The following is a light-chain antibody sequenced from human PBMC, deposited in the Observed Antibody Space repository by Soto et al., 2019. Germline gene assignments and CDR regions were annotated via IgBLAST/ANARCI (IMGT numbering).Light chain of an antibody. J-gene: IGKJ1*01. V-gene: IGKV1-39*01. Sequence: DIQMTQSPSSLSASVGDRVTITCRASQSISSYLNWYQQKPGKAPKLLIYAASSRAAGIPDRFSGSGSGTDFTLTITRLEPEDFAVYHCQQYDGSPRTFGQGTKVDIK. CDR2: AAS. CDR1: QSISSY. CDR3: QQYDGSPRT.